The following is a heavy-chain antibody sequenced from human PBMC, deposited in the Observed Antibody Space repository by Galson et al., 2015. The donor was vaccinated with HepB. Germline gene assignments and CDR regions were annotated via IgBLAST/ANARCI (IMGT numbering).Heavy chain of an antibody. J-gene: IGHJ3*02. V-gene: IGHV3-48*02. CDR2: ISSSSSII. Sequence: SLRLSCAASGFTFSSYSMNWVRQAPGKGLEWVSYISSSSSIIYYADSVKGRFTISRDNAKNSLYLQMNSLRDEDTAVYYCARSVKGYGDSGRAFDIWGQGTMVTVSS. D-gene: IGHD4-17*01. CDR3: ARSVKGYGDSGRAFDI. CDR1: GFTFSSYS.